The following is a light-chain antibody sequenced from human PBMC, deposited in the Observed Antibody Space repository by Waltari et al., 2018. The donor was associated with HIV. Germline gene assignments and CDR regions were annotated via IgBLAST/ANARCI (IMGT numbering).Light chain of an antibody. CDR1: SSNIGNYY. Sequence: QSVLTQPPPAPATPGQRVTIPCSGSSSNIGNYYVYWYQQLPGATPKVLIFRNKRRPSGVPDRFSGSKSGTSASLAISGLRSEDEADYYCATWDDSLSGVVFGGGTKLTVL. J-gene: IGLJ2*01. V-gene: IGLV1-47*01. CDR2: RNK. CDR3: ATWDDSLSGVV.